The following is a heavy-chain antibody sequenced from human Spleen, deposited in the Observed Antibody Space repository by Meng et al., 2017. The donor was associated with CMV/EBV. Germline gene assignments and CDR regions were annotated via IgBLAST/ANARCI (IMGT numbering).Heavy chain of an antibody. Sequence: ISSSSYYWGWIREPPGKELEGIGTIYYSGSTSYNPSLKSRVTISLDTSRNQFSLRLSSVTAADTAIYYCAGAPDYDFWSSYSWFDPWGQGTLVTVSS. J-gene: IGHJ5*02. CDR3: AGAPDYDFWSSYSWFDP. V-gene: IGHV4-39*07. CDR2: IYYSGST. CDR1: ISSSSYY. D-gene: IGHD3-3*01.